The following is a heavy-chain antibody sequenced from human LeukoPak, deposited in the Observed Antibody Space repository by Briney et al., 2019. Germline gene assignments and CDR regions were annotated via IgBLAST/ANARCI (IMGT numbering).Heavy chain of an antibody. J-gene: IGHJ4*02. D-gene: IGHD6-13*01. CDR3: AGGGQQLAN. V-gene: IGHV3-21*01. CDR2: ISSSSSYI. CDR1: GFTFSSYS. Sequence: GGSLRLSCAASGFTFSSYSMNWVRQAPGKGLEWVSFISSSSSYIYYADSVKGRFTISRDNAKNSLYLQMNSLRAEDTAVYYCAGGGQQLANWGQGTLVTVSS.